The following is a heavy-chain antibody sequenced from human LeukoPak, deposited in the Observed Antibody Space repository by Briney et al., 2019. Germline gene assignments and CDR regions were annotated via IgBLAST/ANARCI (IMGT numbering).Heavy chain of an antibody. CDR2: ISAYNGNT. D-gene: IGHD3-16*02. V-gene: IGHV1-18*04. Sequence: EASVKVSCKASGYTFTGYYMHCVRQAPGQGLEWMGWISAYNGNTNYAQKLQGRVTMTTDTSTSTAYMELRSLRSDDTAVYYCARGLRMITFGGVIANYWGQGTLVTVSS. CDR1: GYTFTGYY. J-gene: IGHJ4*02. CDR3: ARGLRMITFGGVIANY.